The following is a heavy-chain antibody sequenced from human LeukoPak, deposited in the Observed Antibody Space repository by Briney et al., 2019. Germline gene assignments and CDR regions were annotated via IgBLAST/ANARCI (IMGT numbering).Heavy chain of an antibody. J-gene: IGHJ6*02. D-gene: IGHD3-10*01. CDR3: AKDYYGSGSSSCGMDV. CDR2: ISYDGSNK. CDR1: GFTFSSYS. V-gene: IGHV3-30*18. Sequence: GGSLRLSCAASGFTFSSYSMNWVRQAPGKGLEWVAMISYDGSNKYYADSVKGRFTISRDNSKNTLYLQMNSLKTEDTAVYYCAKDYYGSGSSSCGMDVWGQGTTVTVS.